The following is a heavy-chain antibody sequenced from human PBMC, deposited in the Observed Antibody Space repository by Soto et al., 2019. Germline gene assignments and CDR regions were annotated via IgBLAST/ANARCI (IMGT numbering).Heavy chain of an antibody. Sequence: PSETLSLTCTVSGGSSSSSSYYWGWIRQPPGKGLEWIGSISYRGSTYYNPSLKSRVTMSVDTSKNQFSLKLSSVTAADTAVYYCARLHGYCISTSCYGYYGMDVWGQGTTVTVSS. CDR2: ISYRGST. CDR1: GGSSSSSSYY. J-gene: IGHJ6*02. CDR3: ARLHGYCISTSCYGYYGMDV. D-gene: IGHD2-2*01. V-gene: IGHV4-39*01.